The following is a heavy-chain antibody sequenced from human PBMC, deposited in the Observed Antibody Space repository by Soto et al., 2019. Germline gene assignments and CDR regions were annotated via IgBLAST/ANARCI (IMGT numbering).Heavy chain of an antibody. CDR3: ARGTFLRYSSGWYMNY. CDR1: GFTFSSYD. J-gene: IGHJ4*02. CDR2: IWFDGSSK. D-gene: IGHD6-19*01. Sequence: QVQLVESGGGVVQPGRSLRLSCAASGFTFSSYDMHWVRQAPGKGLEWVAVIWFDGSSKYYADSVKGRFIISRDNSNSTLYLQMNSLRAEDTAVYSCARGTFLRYSSGWYMNYWGQGTLVTVSS. V-gene: IGHV3-33*01.